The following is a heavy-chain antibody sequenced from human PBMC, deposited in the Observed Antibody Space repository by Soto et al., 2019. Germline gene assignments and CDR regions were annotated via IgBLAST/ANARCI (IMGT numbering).Heavy chain of an antibody. D-gene: IGHD3-10*01. CDR1: GYTFTGYY. Sequence: GASVKVSCKASGYTFTGYYMHWVRQAPGQGLEWMGWINPNSGGTNYAQKFQGRVTMTRDTSISTAYMELSRLRSDDTAVYYCAREMVRGVRKPQPLYGMDVWGQGTTVTVSS. J-gene: IGHJ6*02. CDR3: AREMVRGVRKPQPLYGMDV. CDR2: INPNSGGT. V-gene: IGHV1-2*02.